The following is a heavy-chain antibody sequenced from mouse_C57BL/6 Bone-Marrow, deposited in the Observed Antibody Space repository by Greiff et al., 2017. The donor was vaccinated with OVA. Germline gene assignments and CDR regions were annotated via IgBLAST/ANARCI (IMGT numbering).Heavy chain of an antibody. D-gene: IGHD3-2*02. CDR1: GYSITSGYY. J-gene: IGHJ2*01. Sequence: EVQLQQSGPGLVKPSQSLSLTCSVTGYSITSGYYWNWIRQFPGNKLEWMGYISYDGSNNYNPSLKNRISITRDTSKNQFFLKLNSVTTEDTATYYCASGWGYYVDYWGQGTTLTVSS. CDR2: ISYDGSN. V-gene: IGHV3-6*01. CDR3: ASGWGYYVDY.